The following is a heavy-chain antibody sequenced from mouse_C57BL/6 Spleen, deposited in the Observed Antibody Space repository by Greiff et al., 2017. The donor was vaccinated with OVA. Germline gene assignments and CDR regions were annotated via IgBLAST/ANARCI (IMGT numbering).Heavy chain of an antibody. V-gene: IGHV3-6*01. D-gene: IGHD4-1*01. CDR1: GYSITSGYY. Sequence: EVKLQESGPGLVKPSQSLSLTCPVTGYSITSGYYWNWIRQFPGNQLEWMGDISYDGSDDYNPSLKNRISITRDTSKNQFFLKMNSVTTEDTASYCCATNCDWYFDVWGTGTTVTVSS. J-gene: IGHJ1*03. CDR3: ATNCDWYFDV. CDR2: ISYDGSD.